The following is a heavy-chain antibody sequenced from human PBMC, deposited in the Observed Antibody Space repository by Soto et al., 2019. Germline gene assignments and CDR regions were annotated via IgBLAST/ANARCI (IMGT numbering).Heavy chain of an antibody. CDR3: ARDLGNSGYDSGWFDP. D-gene: IGHD5-12*01. J-gene: IGHJ5*02. CDR1: GHTFTSYY. Sequence: QVQLVQSGAEVKKPGASVKVSCKASGHTFTSYYMHWVRQAPGQGLEWMGIINPSGGSTSYAQKFQGRVTMTRDTSTSTVYMELSSLRSEDTAVYYCARDLGNSGYDSGWFDPWGQGTLVTVSS. V-gene: IGHV1-46*01. CDR2: INPSGGST.